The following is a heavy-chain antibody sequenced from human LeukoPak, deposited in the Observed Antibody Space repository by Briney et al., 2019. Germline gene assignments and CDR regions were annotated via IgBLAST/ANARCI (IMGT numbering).Heavy chain of an antibody. D-gene: IGHD4-17*01. CDR3: ARDYGDHYFDY. CDR2: VYYSGST. J-gene: IGHJ4*02. V-gene: IGHV4-39*02. Sequence: SETLSLTCTVSGDSISSTSYYWGWIRQPPGKNLEWIGSVYYSGSTDYNPSLMSRVTISVDTSKNQFALKVSSVTAVDTAVYYCARDYGDHYFDYWGQGTLVTVSS. CDR1: GDSISSTSYY.